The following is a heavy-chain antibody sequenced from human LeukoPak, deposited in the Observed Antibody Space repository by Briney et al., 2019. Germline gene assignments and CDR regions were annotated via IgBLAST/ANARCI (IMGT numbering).Heavy chain of an antibody. CDR1: GGSISSYY. Sequence: SETLSLTCTVSGGSISSYYWSWIRQPPGKGLECIGYIYYSGSTNYNPSLKSRVTISVDTSKNQFSLKLSSVAAADTAVYYCARLYFDWPDWYFDLWGRGTLVTVSS. D-gene: IGHD3-9*01. J-gene: IGHJ2*01. CDR2: IYYSGST. V-gene: IGHV4-59*01. CDR3: ARLYFDWPDWYFDL.